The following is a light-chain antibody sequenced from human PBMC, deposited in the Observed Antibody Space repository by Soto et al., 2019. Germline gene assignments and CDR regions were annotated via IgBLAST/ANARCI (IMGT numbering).Light chain of an antibody. CDR2: SAS. J-gene: IGKJ1*01. CDR3: QQSCSPPWT. Sequence: DIQMTQSPSSLSASVGDRVTITCRASQNISKYLNWYQQKVVTAPKLLIYSASSLQSGVPSRFRGRGAGTDFTRTISRLQPEDCATYSCQQSCSPPWTFGQGTKVEMK. V-gene: IGKV1-39*01. CDR1: QNISKY.